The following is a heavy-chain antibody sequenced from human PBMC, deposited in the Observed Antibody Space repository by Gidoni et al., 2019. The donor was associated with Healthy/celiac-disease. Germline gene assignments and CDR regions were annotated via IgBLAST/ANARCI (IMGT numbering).Heavy chain of an antibody. J-gene: IGHJ4*02. CDR3: ARYYDFWSGYSDYYFDY. Sequence: QVQLVQSGAEVKKPGASVKVSCQASGYTFTGYYMHWVRQAPGQGLEWMGWINPNSGGTNYAQKFQGRVTMTRATSISTAYMELSRLRSDDTAVYYCARYYDFWSGYSDYYFDYWGQGTLVTVSS. V-gene: IGHV1-2*02. CDR1: GYTFTGYY. D-gene: IGHD3-3*01. CDR2: INPNSGGT.